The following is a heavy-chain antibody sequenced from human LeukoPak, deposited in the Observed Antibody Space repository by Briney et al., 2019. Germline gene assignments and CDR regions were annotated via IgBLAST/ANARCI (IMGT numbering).Heavy chain of an antibody. CDR2: INSNSGVT. V-gene: IGHV1-2*02. J-gene: IGHJ5*02. CDR1: GDTFIGYY. D-gene: IGHD7-27*01. Sequence: GASVKVSCKASGDTFIGYYLYWVRQAPGQGLEWMGWINSNSGVTRYEQKLQGRVAMTRDTSTSTVYMELSSLTSDDTAVFYCAMYSSGDRLWFGPWGQGTLVIVSS. CDR3: AMYSSGDRLWFGP.